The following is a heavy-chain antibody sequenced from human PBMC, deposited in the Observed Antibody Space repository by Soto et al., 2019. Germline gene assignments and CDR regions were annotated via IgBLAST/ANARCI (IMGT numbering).Heavy chain of an antibody. J-gene: IGHJ6*02. CDR1: GCSFTSYW. D-gene: IGHD6-6*01. CDR2: IYPGDSDT. CDR3: ASRVPEYSSSSGYYYYGMDV. Sequence: GESLKISCKGSGCSFTSYWIGWVRQMPGKGLEWMGIIYPGDSDTRYSPSFQGQVTISADKSISTAYLQWSSLKASDTAMYYCASRVPEYSSSSGYYYYGMDVWGQGTTVTVSS. V-gene: IGHV5-51*01.